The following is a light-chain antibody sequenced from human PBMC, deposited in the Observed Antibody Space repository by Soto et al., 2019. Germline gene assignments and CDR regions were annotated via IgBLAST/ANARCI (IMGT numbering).Light chain of an antibody. V-gene: IGKV3-15*01. Sequence: EIVLTQSPGSLSLSPGERATLSCRPSQSVSNNYLAWYQQKPGQAPRLLIYGASTRATGISARFSGSGSGTEFTLTISCLQSEDFATYYCQQYYSFPWTFGQGTKVDIK. CDR3: QQYYSFPWT. CDR1: QSVSNN. J-gene: IGKJ1*01. CDR2: GAS.